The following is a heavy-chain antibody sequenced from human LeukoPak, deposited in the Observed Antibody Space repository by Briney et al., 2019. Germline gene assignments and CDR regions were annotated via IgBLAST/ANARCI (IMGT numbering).Heavy chain of an antibody. J-gene: IGHJ3*02. CDR3: ATPLVVVAATNAFDI. V-gene: IGHV1-46*01. D-gene: IGHD2-15*01. CDR2: INPSGGST. CDR1: GYTFTSYY. Sequence: GASVKVSCKASGYTFTSYYMHWVRQAPGQGLEWMGIINPSGGSTSYAQKFQGRVTMTRDTSTSTVYMELSSLRSEDTAVYYCATPLVVVAATNAFDIWGQGTMVTVSS.